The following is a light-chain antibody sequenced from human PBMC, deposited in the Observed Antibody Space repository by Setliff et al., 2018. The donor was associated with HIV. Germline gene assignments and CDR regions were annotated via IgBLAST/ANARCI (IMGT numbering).Light chain of an antibody. V-gene: IGLV2-14*01. CDR1: SNDIGAYNY. Sequence: QSVLTQPASVSGSPGQSITISCNGTSNDIGAYNYVSWYQQHPDRAPKLMIYEVNNRPSGVSNRFSGSKSGNTASLTISGLQTEDEADYYCTSYTNSNSYVFGPGTKATVL. CDR2: EVN. CDR3: TSYTNSNSYV. J-gene: IGLJ1*01.